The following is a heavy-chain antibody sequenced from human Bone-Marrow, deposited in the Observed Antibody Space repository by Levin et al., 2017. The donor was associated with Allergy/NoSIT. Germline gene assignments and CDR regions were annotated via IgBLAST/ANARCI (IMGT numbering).Heavy chain of an antibody. CDR3: ASPNDYSNYGFEY. CDR2: ISSDGSRT. Sequence: GGSLRLSCAGSGFSFGTFDIHWVRQAPGKGLEWAADISSDGSRTYYADSVTGRFTISRDNSKNMVFLQMDRLRIEDTAVYYCASPNDYSNYGFEYWGQGIQVTVSS. CDR1: GFSFGTFD. D-gene: IGHD4-11*01. V-gene: IGHV3-30-3*01. J-gene: IGHJ4*02.